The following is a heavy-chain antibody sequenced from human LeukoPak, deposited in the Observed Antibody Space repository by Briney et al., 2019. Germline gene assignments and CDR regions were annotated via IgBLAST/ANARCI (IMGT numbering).Heavy chain of an antibody. CDR1: GFTFSSYA. J-gene: IGHJ4*02. V-gene: IGHV3-23*01. D-gene: IGHD6-19*01. Sequence: PGGSLRLSCAASGFTFSSYAMSWFREAPGKGLEWVSAISGSGGSTYYADSVKGRFTISRDNSKNTLYLQMNSLRAEDTAVYYCPKDGSVAGLPFDYWGQGTLVTVSS. CDR3: PKDGSVAGLPFDY. CDR2: ISGSGGST.